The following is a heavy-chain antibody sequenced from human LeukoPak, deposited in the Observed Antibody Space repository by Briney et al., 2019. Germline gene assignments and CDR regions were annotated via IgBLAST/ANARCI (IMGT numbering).Heavy chain of an antibody. D-gene: IGHD5-18*01. V-gene: IGHV3-7*03. J-gene: IGHJ4*02. CDR2: INQDGSET. CDR1: GFTFSRYW. CDR3: AREGYRDTSFDY. Sequence: GGSLRLSCVASGFTFSRYWMSWARQAPGSGLEWVANINQDGSETYYVDSVKVRFTISRYNATNSLYLQVNSLSADDTAVYYCAREGYRDTSFDYWGQGTLVTVSS.